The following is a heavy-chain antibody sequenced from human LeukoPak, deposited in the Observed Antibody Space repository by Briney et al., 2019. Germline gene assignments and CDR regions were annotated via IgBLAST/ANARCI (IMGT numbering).Heavy chain of an antibody. D-gene: IGHD6-19*01. V-gene: IGHV1-2*06. CDR2: INPNSGGT. CDR3: ARDPSGGWYGDY. J-gene: IGHJ4*02. Sequence: ASVKVSCKASGYTFTGYYMHWVRQAPGQGLEWMGRINPNSGGTNYAQKFQGRVTMTRDTSISTAYMELSRLRSDDTAVYYCARDPSGGWYGDYWGQGTLVTVSS. CDR1: GYTFTGYY.